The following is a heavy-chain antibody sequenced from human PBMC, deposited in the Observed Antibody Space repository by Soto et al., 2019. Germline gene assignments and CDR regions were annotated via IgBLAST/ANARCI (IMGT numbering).Heavy chain of an antibody. J-gene: IGHJ4*02. D-gene: IGHD3-22*01. Sequence: NPSETLSLTCTVSGGSISSGGYFWSWIRQHPGKGLEWIGNIYHSGNTFYNTSLQSRVTISVDTSKSQFSLKLRSVTAADTAVYYCAREVVITSFFDFWGQGALVTVSS. V-gene: IGHV4-31*03. CDR2: IYHSGNT. CDR1: GGSISSGGYF. CDR3: AREVVITSFFDF.